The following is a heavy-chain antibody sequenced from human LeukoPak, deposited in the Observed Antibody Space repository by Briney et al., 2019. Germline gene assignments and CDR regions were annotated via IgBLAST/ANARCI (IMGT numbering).Heavy chain of an antibody. V-gene: IGHV3-74*01. CDR1: GFTFSTAW. CDR2: INGDGRRI. CDR3: VRDLPRTSGP. Sequence: GRSLRLSCVASGFTFSTAWMHWARQAPGKGLVWVSHINGDGRRINYADDVKGRFTISRDNAKNTLYLQMNSLRVEDTAVYYCVRDLPRTSGPWGQGTLVTVSS. J-gene: IGHJ5*02. D-gene: IGHD3-10*01.